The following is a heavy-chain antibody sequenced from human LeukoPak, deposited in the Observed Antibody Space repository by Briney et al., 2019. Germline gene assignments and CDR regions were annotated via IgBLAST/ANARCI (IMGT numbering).Heavy chain of an antibody. V-gene: IGHV3-48*03. CDR3: ARGRGPRYNMDV. Sequence: PGGSLRLSCAASGFTFSSYEMNWVRQAPRKGLEWVSYISSGVSRIYYADSVKGRFIISRDNAKNSLYLQTNSLRAEDTAVYYCARGRGPRYNMDVWGQGTTVTVSS. CDR1: GFTFSSYE. J-gene: IGHJ6*03. CDR2: ISSGVSRI.